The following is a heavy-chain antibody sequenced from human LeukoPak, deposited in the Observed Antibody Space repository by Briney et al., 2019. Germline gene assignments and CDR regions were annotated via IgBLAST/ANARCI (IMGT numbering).Heavy chain of an antibody. CDR1: GGSFSGYY. CDR3: ARDLGYCSGGRCDDY. CDR2: INHSGST. Sequence: SETLSLTCAVYGGSFSGYYWSWIRQPPGKGLEWIGEINHSGSTNYNPSLKSRVTISVDKSKNQFSLKLSSVTAADTAVYYCARDLGYCSGGRCDDYWGQGTQVTVSS. D-gene: IGHD2-15*01. V-gene: IGHV4-34*01. J-gene: IGHJ4*02.